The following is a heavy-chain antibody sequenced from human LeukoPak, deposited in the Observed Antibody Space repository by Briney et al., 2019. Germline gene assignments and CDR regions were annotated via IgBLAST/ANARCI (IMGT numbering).Heavy chain of an antibody. Sequence: ASVKVSCKASGGTFSSYAISWVRQAPGQGLEWMGGIIPIFGTANYAQKFQGRVTITTDESTSTAYMELSSLGSEDTAVYYCATSGYSSGWYGMGVYYFDYWGQGTLVTVSS. CDR2: IIPIFGTA. V-gene: IGHV1-69*05. CDR1: GGTFSSYA. J-gene: IGHJ4*02. D-gene: IGHD6-19*01. CDR3: ATSGYSSGWYGMGVYYFDY.